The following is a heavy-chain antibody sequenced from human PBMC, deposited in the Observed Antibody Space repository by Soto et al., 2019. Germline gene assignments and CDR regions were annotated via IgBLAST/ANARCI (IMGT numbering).Heavy chain of an antibody. CDR2: IIPIFGTA. J-gene: IGHJ6*02. V-gene: IGHV1-69*12. Sequence: QVQLVQSGAEVKKPGSSVKVSCKASGGTFSSYAISWVRQAPGQGLEWMGGIIPIFGTANYAQKFQGRVTITADDSTSTAYMELSSLRSEDTAVYYCARDRATYYYDSSGYPDPPDYYGMDVWGQGTTVTVSS. D-gene: IGHD3-22*01. CDR3: ARDRATYYYDSSGYPDPPDYYGMDV. CDR1: GGTFSSYA.